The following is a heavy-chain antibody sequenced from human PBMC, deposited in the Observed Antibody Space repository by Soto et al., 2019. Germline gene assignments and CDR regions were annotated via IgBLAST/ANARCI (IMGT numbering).Heavy chain of an antibody. Sequence: ASVKVSCKVSGYTLTELSMHWVRQAPGKGLEWMGGFDPEDGETIYAQKFQGRVTMTEDTSTDTAYMELSSLRSEDTAVYYCATAFGLWFGEGPYGMDVWGQGTTVTGSS. CDR2: FDPEDGET. CDR1: GYTLTELS. J-gene: IGHJ6*02. V-gene: IGHV1-24*01. D-gene: IGHD3-10*01. CDR3: ATAFGLWFGEGPYGMDV.